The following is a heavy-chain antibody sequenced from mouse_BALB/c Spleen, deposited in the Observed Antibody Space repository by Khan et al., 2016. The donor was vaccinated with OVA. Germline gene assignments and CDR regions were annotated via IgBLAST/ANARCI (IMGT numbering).Heavy chain of an antibody. CDR1: GFNIKDTY. CDR3: ARGLYGNLFAY. CDR2: IDPANGNT. V-gene: IGHV14-3*02. D-gene: IGHD2-10*02. Sequence: VQLQQSGAELVKPGASVKLSCTASGFNIKDTYMHWVKQRPEQGLEWIGRIDPANGNTKYDPKFQGKATITADTSSNTAYLQLSSLTSEDTAGYYCARGLYGNLFAYWGQGTLVTVSA. J-gene: IGHJ3*01.